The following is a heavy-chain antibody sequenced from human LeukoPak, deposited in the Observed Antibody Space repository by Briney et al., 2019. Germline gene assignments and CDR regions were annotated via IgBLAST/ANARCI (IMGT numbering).Heavy chain of an antibody. CDR2: INPSGGST. V-gene: IGHV1-46*01. Sequence: GASVKVSCKASGYTFTTYYMHWVRQAPGQGLEWMGIINPSGGSTSYAQKFQGRVTMTRDTSTSTVYMELSSLRSEDTAVYYCVRAVYSGSYYDYWGQGTLVTVSS. CDR3: VRAVYSGSYYDY. J-gene: IGHJ4*02. D-gene: IGHD1-26*01. CDR1: GYTFTTYY.